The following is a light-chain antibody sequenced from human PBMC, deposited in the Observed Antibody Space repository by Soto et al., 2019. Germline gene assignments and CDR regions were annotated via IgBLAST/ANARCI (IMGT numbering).Light chain of an antibody. CDR1: QRVSSDS. V-gene: IGKV3-20*01. CDR2: GAS. J-gene: IGKJ2*01. Sequence: EFVLTQSPGTLSLSPGERATLSCRASQRVSSDSLAWYQRKPGQAPRLVIYGASSRATGIPDRFSGSGSGSDFTLTISRLEPEDFAVYYCQQYGTSPFTFGPGTEVKI. CDR3: QQYGTSPFT.